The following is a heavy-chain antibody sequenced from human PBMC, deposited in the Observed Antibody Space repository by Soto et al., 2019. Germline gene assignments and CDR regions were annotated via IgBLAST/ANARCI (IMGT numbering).Heavy chain of an antibody. D-gene: IGHD5-12*01. CDR2: IYYTGRT. CDR1: GGSISSYY. J-gene: IGHJ4*02. CDR3: ARSEATITRTDY. Sequence: KLPETLSLTCTVSGGSISSYYWNWIRQPPGKGLEWIGYIYYTGRTYYNPSLKSRVTISVDTSKNQFSLKLSSVTAADTAVYYCARSEATITRTDYWGQGTLVTVSS. V-gene: IGHV4-59*04.